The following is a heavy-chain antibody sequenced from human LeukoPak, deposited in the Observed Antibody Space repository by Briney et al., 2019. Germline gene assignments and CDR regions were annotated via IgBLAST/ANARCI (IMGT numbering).Heavy chain of an antibody. CDR2: IRYDGSNK. Sequence: GGSLRLSCAASGFTFSSYGMHWVRQAPGKGLEWVAFIRYDGSNKYYADSVKGRFTISRDNSENTLYLQMNSLRAEDTAVYYCAKDGLKQQLVPYYFDYWGQGTLVTVSS. J-gene: IGHJ4*02. V-gene: IGHV3-30*02. D-gene: IGHD6-13*01. CDR1: GFTFSSYG. CDR3: AKDGLKQQLVPYYFDY.